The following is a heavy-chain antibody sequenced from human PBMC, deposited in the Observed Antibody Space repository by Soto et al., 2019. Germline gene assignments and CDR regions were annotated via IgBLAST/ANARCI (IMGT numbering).Heavy chain of an antibody. CDR3: ATLPPRIVVVVLPIPS. CDR1: GGSISSTNW. D-gene: IGHD2-15*01. Sequence: QVQLQQSGPRLARPSGTLSLTCVVSGGSISSTNWWTWVRQTPGKGLEWIGEVYHTGSTKYNPSLNQRVTIPPDKSNNQFSLNLKSVTAADTAVYYCATLPPRIVVVVLPIPSWGQGTLVTVSS. J-gene: IGHJ4*02. V-gene: IGHV4-4*02. CDR2: VYHTGST.